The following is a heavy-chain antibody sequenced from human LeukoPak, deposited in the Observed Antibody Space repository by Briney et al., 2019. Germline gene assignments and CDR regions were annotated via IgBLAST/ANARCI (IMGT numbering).Heavy chain of an antibody. CDR1: GYTFTGYY. CDR3: ARHCSSTSCTLRGYYYYGMDV. D-gene: IGHD2-2*01. J-gene: IGHJ6*02. CDR2: INPNSGGT. Sequence: ASVKVSCKASGYTFTGYYMHWVRQAPGQGLESMGWINPNSGGTNYAQKFQGWVTMTRDTSISTAYMELSRLRSDDTAVYYCARHCSSTSCTLRGYYYYGMDVWGQGTTVTVSS. V-gene: IGHV1-2*04.